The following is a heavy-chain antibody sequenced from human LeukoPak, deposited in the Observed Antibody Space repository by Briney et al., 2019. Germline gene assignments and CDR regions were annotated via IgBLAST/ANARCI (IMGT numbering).Heavy chain of an antibody. J-gene: IGHJ4*02. V-gene: IGHV4-39*07. CDR2: ICYSGST. CDR1: GGSISSSSYY. CDR3: ARVPTVTFFDY. Sequence: PSETLSLTCTVSGGSISSSSYYWGWLRPPPGQGLEWIGSICYSGSTNYNPSLKSRVTISVDTSKNQFSLKLSAVTAADTAVYYCARVPTVTFFDYWGQGTLVTVSS. D-gene: IGHD4-17*01.